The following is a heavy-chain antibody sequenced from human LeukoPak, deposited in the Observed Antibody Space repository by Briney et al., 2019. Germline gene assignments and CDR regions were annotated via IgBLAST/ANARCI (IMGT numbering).Heavy chain of an antibody. CDR3: ARGGSSSSWPFYY. D-gene: IGHD6-13*01. CDR1: GGSISSYY. V-gene: IGHV4-59*01. J-gene: IGHJ4*02. Sequence: SETLSLTCTVSGGSISSYYWSWIRQPPGKELEWIGYIHYIGSTNYNPSLKSRVTMSVDTSKNQFSLKLTSVTAADTAVYYCARGGSSSSWPFYYWGQGTLVTVSS. CDR2: IHYIGST.